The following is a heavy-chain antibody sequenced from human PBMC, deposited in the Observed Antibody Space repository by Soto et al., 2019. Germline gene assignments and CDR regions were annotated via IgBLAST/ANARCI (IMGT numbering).Heavy chain of an antibody. V-gene: IGHV4-30-4*08. Sequence: SETLSLTCTVSGGSISSGGYYWSWIRQHPGKGLEWIGYIYYSGSTYYNPSLKSRVTISVDTSKNQFSLKLSSVTAADTAVYYCASNWDYSPNDAFDIWGQGTMVTVSS. CDR2: IYYSGST. CDR1: GGSISSGGYY. CDR3: ASNWDYSPNDAFDI. J-gene: IGHJ3*02. D-gene: IGHD1-7*01.